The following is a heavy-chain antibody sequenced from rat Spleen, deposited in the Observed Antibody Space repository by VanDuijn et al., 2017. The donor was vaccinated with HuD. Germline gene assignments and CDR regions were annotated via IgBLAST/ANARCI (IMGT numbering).Heavy chain of an antibody. D-gene: IGHD4-6*01. CDR1: GFTFSDYY. CDR2: INTDGTST. J-gene: IGHJ2*01. V-gene: IGHV5-25*01. CDR3: ARHWGY. Sequence: EVQLAGSGGGLVQPGRSLKLSCAASGFTFSDYYMAWVRQAPTKGLEWVASINTDGTSTYYRDSVKGRFTVSRDNAKSTLYLQMDSLRSEDTATYYCARHWGYWGQGVTVTVSS.